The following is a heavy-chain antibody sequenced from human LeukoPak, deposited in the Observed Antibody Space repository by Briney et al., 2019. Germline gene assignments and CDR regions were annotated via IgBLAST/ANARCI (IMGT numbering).Heavy chain of an antibody. V-gene: IGHV3-23*01. CDR2: ISAGADVI. J-gene: IGHJ3*01. CDR1: GFSFRDYP. Sequence: GGSLRLSCEVAGFSFRDYPMGWVRRASGKRLEWVSGISAGADVIFYADPVKGRFTISRDNSKNTLYLQMNSLRAEDTAVYSCARVGHWGQGTMVTVSS. CDR3: ARVGH.